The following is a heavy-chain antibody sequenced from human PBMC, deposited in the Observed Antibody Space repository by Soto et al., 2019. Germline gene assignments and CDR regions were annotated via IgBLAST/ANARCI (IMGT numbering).Heavy chain of an antibody. J-gene: IGHJ4*02. CDR3: ARTHSGSYYSVFNY. D-gene: IGHD1-26*01. CDR2: IYRSGTT. CDR1: KFSISSSYY. V-gene: IGHV4-38-2*01. Sequence: SETLSLACFVSKFSISSSYYWGWIRQSPGKGLEWIASIYRSGTTSYNPSLKSRVTISVDPSKNQFSLMLTAVTAADTAVYYCARTHSGSYYSVFNYWGRGSLVTVSS.